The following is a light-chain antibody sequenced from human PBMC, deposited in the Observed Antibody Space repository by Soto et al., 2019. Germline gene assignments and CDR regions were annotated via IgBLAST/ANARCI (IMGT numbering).Light chain of an antibody. J-gene: IGLJ1*01. CDR1: SSDVGGYNY. CDR2: EVS. V-gene: IGLV2-8*01. Sequence: QSALTQPPSASGSPGQSVTISCTGTSSDVGGYNYVSWYQQHPGKAPKLMIYEVSKRPSGVPDRFSGSKSGNTASLTVSGLQSDDEADYYCRSYAGSNTNVFGTGTKVTVL. CDR3: RSYAGSNTNV.